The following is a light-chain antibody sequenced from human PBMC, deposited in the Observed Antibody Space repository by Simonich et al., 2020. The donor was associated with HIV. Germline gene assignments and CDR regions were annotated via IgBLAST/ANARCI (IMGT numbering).Light chain of an antibody. J-gene: IGKJ3*01. CDR2: AAC. CDR3: QQYGSSPFT. V-gene: IGKV3-20*01. CDR1: QSVSSNY. Sequence: EIVLTQSPGTLSLSPGERATLSCRASQSVSSNYLAWYQQKPGLAPRLLMYAACSRATGIPDRFSGRGSGTDFTITISRLEPEDFAVYYCQQYGSSPFTCGPGTKVDIK.